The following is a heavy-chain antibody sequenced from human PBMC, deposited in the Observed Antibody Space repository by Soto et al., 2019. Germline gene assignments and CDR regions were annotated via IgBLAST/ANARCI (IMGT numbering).Heavy chain of an antibody. V-gene: IGHV3-21*01. CDR1: GFTFCSYS. Sequence: GGSLGLSCAASGFTFCSYSMNWVRQAPGKGLEWVSSISSSSSYIYYADSVKGRFTISRDNAKNSLYLQMNSLRAEDTAVYYCAARYDFWSGYYTEQDYWGQGTLVTVSS. D-gene: IGHD3-3*01. CDR3: AARYDFWSGYYTEQDY. J-gene: IGHJ4*02. CDR2: ISSSSSYI.